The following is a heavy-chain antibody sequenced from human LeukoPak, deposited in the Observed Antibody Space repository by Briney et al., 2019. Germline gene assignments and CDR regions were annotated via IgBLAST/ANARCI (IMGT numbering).Heavy chain of an antibody. Sequence: ASVRVSCKASGYTFTTYAISWVRQAPGQGLEWMGWINTNAGNPTYAQGFAGRLVFSLDTSVSTAYLQISSLNFEDTAVYFCARETVTAYHYFLYWGQGTLVTVSS. CDR2: INTNAGNP. J-gene: IGHJ4*02. CDR3: ARETVTAYHYFLY. D-gene: IGHD2-21*02. V-gene: IGHV7-4-1*02. CDR1: GYTFTTYA.